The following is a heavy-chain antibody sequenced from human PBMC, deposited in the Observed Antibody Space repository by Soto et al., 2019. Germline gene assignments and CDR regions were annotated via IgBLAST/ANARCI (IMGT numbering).Heavy chain of an antibody. Sequence: PGESLKISCKGSGYSFTSYWIGWVRQTPGKGLEWMGIIYPGDSDTRYSPSFQGQVTISADESISTAYLQWSSLKASDTAMYYCARHRAVAGTIYRYYYYGMDVWGQGTTVTVSS. CDR1: GYSFTSYW. J-gene: IGHJ6*02. CDR2: IYPGDSDT. D-gene: IGHD6-19*01. V-gene: IGHV5-51*01. CDR3: ARHRAVAGTIYRYYYYGMDV.